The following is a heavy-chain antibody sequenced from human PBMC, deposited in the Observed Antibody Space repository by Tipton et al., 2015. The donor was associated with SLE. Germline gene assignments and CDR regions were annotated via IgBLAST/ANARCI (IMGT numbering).Heavy chain of an antibody. CDR1: GGSISSSY. D-gene: IGHD5-24*01. CDR2: IYHSGST. Sequence: TLSLTCSVSGGSISSSYWSWIRQPPGKGLEWIGYIYHSGSTNFNPSLKSRVTTSVDTSKNQFSLKLNSVTAADTAVYYCARAEMTTEGSVFYYYVDVWGKGTTVTVSS. CDR3: ARAEMTTEGSVFYYYVDV. J-gene: IGHJ6*03. V-gene: IGHV4-59*01.